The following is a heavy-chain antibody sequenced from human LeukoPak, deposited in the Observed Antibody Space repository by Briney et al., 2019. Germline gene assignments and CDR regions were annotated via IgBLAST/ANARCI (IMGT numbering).Heavy chain of an antibody. CDR3: ARAGHPYGDYDDVFYYYGMDV. J-gene: IGHJ6*02. CDR1: GGSISSYY. Sequence: SETLSLTCTVSGGSISSYYWSWIRQPPGKGLEWIGYIYYSGSTNYNPSLKSRVTISVDTSKNQFSLKLSSVTAADTAVYYCARAGHPYGDYDDVFYYYGMDVWGQGTTVTVSS. CDR2: IYYSGST. V-gene: IGHV4-59*08. D-gene: IGHD4-17*01.